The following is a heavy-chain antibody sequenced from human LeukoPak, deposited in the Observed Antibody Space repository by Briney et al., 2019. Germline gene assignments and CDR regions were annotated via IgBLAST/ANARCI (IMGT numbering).Heavy chain of an antibody. Sequence: PSETLSLTCAVYGGSFSGYYWSWLRQPPRKGLEWIEEINHSGSTNYNPSLKSRVTISVDTSKNQFSLKLSSVTAADTAVYYCARDLYLDYYDAFDIWGQGTMVTVSS. J-gene: IGHJ3*02. V-gene: IGHV4-34*01. D-gene: IGHD3-10*01. CDR2: INHSGST. CDR3: ARDLYLDYYDAFDI. CDR1: GGSFSGYY.